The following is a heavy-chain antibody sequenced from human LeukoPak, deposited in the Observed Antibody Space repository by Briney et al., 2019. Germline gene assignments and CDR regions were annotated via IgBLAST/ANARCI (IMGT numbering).Heavy chain of an antibody. CDR1: GFTVSSNY. J-gene: IGHJ4*02. V-gene: IGHV3-53*04. CDR2: IYSGGST. CDR3: ARESDHDYGDY. Sequence: PGGSLRLSCAASGFTVSSNYMSWVRQAPGRGLEWVSVIYSGGSTYYADSVKGRFTISRHNSKNTLYLQMNSLRAEDTAVYYCARESDHDYGDYWGQGTLVTVSS.